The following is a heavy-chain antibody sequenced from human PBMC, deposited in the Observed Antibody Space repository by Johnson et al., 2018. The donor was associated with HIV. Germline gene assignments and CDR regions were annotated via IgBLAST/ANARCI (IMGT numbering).Heavy chain of an antibody. D-gene: IGHD6-13*01. V-gene: IGHV3-23*04. CDR2: IGYSASDT. CDR1: GFTFDDYA. CDR3: ANLGYSSSWDYDGFDI. Sequence: VQLVESGGGVVRPGGSLRLSCAASGFTFDDYAMNWVRQAPGKGLEWVSSIGYSASDTYYADSVKGRFTISRDNSNNRLYLQMNSLRAEDTAVYYCANLGYSSSWDYDGFDIWGQGTTVTVSS. J-gene: IGHJ3*02.